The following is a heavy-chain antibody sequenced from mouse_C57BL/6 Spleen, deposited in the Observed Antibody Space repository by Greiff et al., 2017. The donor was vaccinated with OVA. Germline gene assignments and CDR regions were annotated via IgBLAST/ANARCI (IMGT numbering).Heavy chain of an antibody. D-gene: IGHD1-1*01. CDR1: GYTFTSYT. V-gene: IGHV1-4*01. CDR2: INPSSGYT. J-gene: IGHJ2*01. Sequence: VQLQQSGAELARPGASVKMSCKASGYTFTSYTMHWVKQRPGQGLEWIGYINPSSGYTKYNQKFKDQATLTAAKSSSTAYMQLSSLTSEDSAVYYCARDYYGSSDYWGQGTTLTVSS. CDR3: ARDYYGSSDY.